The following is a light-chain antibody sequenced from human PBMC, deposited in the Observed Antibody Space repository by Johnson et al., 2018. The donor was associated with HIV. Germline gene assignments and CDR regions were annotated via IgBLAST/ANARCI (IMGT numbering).Light chain of an antibody. CDR3: GTWDSSLSAYV. Sequence: QSVLTQPPSVSAAPGQKVTISCSGSSPNIEINYVSWYQQLPGTAPKLLIYETNKRPSGIPDRFSGSKSGTSATLGITGLPTGDEADFYCGTWDSSLSAYVFGTGTKVTVL. CDR2: ETN. J-gene: IGLJ1*01. CDR1: SPNIEINY. V-gene: IGLV1-51*02.